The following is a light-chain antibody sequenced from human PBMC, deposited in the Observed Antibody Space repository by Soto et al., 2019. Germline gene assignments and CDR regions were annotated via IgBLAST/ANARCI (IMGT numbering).Light chain of an antibody. Sequence: DIQMTQSPSSLSASIGDRVTITCRASQGIGNDLAWYQQKPGKVPQLLISAASTLQSGVPSRFGGSGDGTEFTLTISSLQPEDGATYYCQKYNSGGTFGQGTKVEV. CDR1: QGIGND. CDR2: AAS. J-gene: IGKJ1*01. CDR3: QKYNSGGT. V-gene: IGKV1-27*01.